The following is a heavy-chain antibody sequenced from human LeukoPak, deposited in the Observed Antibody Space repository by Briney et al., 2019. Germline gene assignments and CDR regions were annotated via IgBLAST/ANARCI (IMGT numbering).Heavy chain of an antibody. CDR1: GFTFDDYA. V-gene: IGHV3-9*01. J-gene: IGHJ4*02. CDR3: AKDIVRGDSSGFGFDY. D-gene: IGHD6-19*01. Sequence: GRSLRLSCAASGFTFDDYAMHWVRQAPGKGLEWVSGISWNSGSIGYADSVKGRFTISRDNAKNSLYLQMNSLRAEDTALYYCAKDIVRGDSSGFGFDYWGQGTLVTVSS. CDR2: ISWNSGSI.